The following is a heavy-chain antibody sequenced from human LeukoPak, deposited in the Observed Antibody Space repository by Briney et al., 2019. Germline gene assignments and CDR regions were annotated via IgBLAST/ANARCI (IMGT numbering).Heavy chain of an antibody. Sequence: KPSETLSLTCTVSGGSISSYYWSWIRQPAGKGLEWIGRIYTSGSTNYNPSLKNRVTISVDKSKNQFSLKLNSVTAADTAVYYCARHKVTTDGFDIWGQGTMVSVPS. D-gene: IGHD4-17*01. CDR1: GGSISSYY. J-gene: IGHJ3*02. V-gene: IGHV4-4*07. CDR2: IYTSGST. CDR3: ARHKVTTDGFDI.